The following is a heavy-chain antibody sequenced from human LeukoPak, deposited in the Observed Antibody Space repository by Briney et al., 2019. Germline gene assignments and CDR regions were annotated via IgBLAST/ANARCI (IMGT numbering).Heavy chain of an antibody. CDR2: INPNSGGT. Sequence: EASVKVSCKASGYTFTGYYMHWVRQAPGQGLEWVGWINPNSGGTNYAQKFQGRVTMTRDTSISTAYMELSRLRSDDTAVYYCARGTIFGVVIEGQNWFDPWGQGTLVTVSS. V-gene: IGHV1-2*02. CDR1: GYTFTGYY. J-gene: IGHJ5*02. CDR3: ARGTIFGVVIEGQNWFDP. D-gene: IGHD3-3*01.